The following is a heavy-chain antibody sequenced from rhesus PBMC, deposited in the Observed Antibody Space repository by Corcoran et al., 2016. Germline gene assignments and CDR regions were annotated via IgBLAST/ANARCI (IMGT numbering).Heavy chain of an antibody. CDR1: GFTFSSSA. CDR2: IRRESHKYTT. J-gene: IGHJ4*01. Sequence: EVQLVESGGGLVQPGGSLRLSCAASGFTFSSSAMNWGRQASGKGLEWVGRIRRESHKYTTGYATTWKGRFTISRDYSKNTAYLQMHSLKTEDTSVYYCTTYEDDYGYYYTVFDYWGQGVLVTVSS. CDR3: TTYEDDYGYYYTVFDY. D-gene: IGHD3-9*01. V-gene: IGHV3-118*01.